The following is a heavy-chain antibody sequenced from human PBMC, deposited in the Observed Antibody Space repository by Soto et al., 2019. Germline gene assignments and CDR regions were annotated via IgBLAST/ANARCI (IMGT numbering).Heavy chain of an antibody. D-gene: IGHD6-6*01. Sequence: SETLSLTCTVSGGSISSDANFWSWIRQLPGRGLEWIGYISYTGRTYYTPSLNSRLTISLDTSKNLFSLRLSAVAAADTAVYFCARGSFSSSSSWFDPWGQGTLVTVSS. CDR1: GGSISSDANF. J-gene: IGHJ5*02. V-gene: IGHV4-31*03. CDR3: ARGSFSSSSSWFDP. CDR2: ISYTGRT.